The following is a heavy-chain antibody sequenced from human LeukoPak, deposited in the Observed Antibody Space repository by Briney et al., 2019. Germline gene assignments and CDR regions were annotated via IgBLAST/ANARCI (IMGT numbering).Heavy chain of an antibody. CDR2: ISGSGGST. J-gene: IGHJ4*02. V-gene: IGHV3-23*01. CDR1: GFTFSGYA. Sequence: GGSLRLSCAASGFTFSGYAMSWVRQAPGKGLEWVSAISGSGGSTYYADSVKGRFTISRDNSKNTLYLQMNSLRAEDTAVYYCAKRPIYDSSGYYFGYFDYWGQGTLVTVSP. CDR3: AKRPIYDSSGYYFGYFDY. D-gene: IGHD3-22*01.